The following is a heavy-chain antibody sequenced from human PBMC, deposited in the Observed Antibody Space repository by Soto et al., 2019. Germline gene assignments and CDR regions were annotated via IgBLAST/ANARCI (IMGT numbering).Heavy chain of an antibody. CDR2: VNHGGST. J-gene: IGHJ4*02. Sequence: SETLSLTCAVSGGSFSGFFWGWVRQPPGKGLEWIGEVNHGGSTNYNPSLKSRLTTSSDTSKNHFSLPQRSVTAADTAVYYCARAAVAAGGPFDKWGQGALVTVSS. V-gene: IGHV4-34*01. CDR1: GGSFSGFF. D-gene: IGHD2-15*01. CDR3: ARAAVAAGGPFDK.